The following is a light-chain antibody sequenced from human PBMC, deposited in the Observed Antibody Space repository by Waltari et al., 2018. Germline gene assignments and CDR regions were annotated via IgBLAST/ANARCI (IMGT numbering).Light chain of an antibody. Sequence: EIVLTQSPGTASLSPGERVTLSCRASQSVGSSSLAWYQQKPGQAPSLVIYRASRRATGIPDRFSGSGSGTDFSLTINRLEPEDFAVYYCQQHGTLPATFGQGTKVEIK. CDR3: QQHGTLPAT. CDR1: QSVGSSS. V-gene: IGKV3-20*01. CDR2: RAS. J-gene: IGKJ1*01.